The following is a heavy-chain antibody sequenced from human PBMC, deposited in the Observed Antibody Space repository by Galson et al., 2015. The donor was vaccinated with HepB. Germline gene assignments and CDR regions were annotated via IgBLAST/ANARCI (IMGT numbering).Heavy chain of an antibody. CDR2: ISYDGSNK. D-gene: IGHD4-23*01. V-gene: IGHV3-30-3*01. Sequence: SLRLSCAASGFTFSSYAMHWVRQAPGKGLEWVAVISYDGSNKYYADSVKGRFTISRDNSKNTLYLQMNSLRAEDTAVYYCARVGARGGNSLLFDYWGQGTLVTVSS. CDR3: ARVGARGGNSLLFDY. CDR1: GFTFSSYA. J-gene: IGHJ4*02.